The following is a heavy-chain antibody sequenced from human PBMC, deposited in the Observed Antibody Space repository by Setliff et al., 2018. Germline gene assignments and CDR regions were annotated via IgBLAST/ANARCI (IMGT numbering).Heavy chain of an antibody. Sequence: SETLSLTCTVSGDSISSRRNYWGWFRQPAGKELEWIGQIYTSWSTYYNPSLKSRVTISVDTSKNQSSLSLTSVTAEDTAVYYCARMSGFQYIDVWDKGTTVTVSS. J-gene: IGHJ6*03. CDR2: IYTSWST. D-gene: IGHD3-3*01. CDR1: GDSISSRRNY. V-gene: IGHV4-61*09. CDR3: ARMSGFQYIDV.